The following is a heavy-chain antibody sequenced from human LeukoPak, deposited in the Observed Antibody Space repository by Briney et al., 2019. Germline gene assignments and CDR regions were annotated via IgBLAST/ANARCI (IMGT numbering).Heavy chain of an antibody. Sequence: PSETLSLTCTVSGGSISSSSYYWGWIRQPPGKGLEWIGSIYYSGSTYYNPSLKSRVTVSVDTSKNQFSLKLSSVTAADTAVYYCARQLGYCSSTSCYADKVDYWGQGTLVTVSS. V-gene: IGHV4-39*01. CDR2: IYYSGST. CDR3: ARQLGYCSSTSCYADKVDY. J-gene: IGHJ4*02. CDR1: GGSISSSSYY. D-gene: IGHD2-2*01.